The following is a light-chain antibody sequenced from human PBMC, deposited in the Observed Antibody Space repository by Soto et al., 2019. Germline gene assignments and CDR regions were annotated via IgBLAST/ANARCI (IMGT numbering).Light chain of an antibody. Sequence: QSALTQPASVSGSPGQSSTISCTGTSSDVGGYNYVSWYQQHPGKAPKLMIYDVSNRPSGVSNRFSGSKSCNTASLTISGLQAEDEADYYCSSYTSSSNYVFGTGTKLTVL. CDR3: SSYTSSSNYV. CDR2: DVS. V-gene: IGLV2-14*01. J-gene: IGLJ1*01. CDR1: SSDVGGYNY.